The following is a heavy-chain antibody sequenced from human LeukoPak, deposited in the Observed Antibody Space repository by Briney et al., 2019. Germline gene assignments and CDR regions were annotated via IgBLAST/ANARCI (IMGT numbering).Heavy chain of an antibody. J-gene: IGHJ6*03. CDR3: ARDWGVSARPGYMDV. D-gene: IGHD6-6*01. CDR2: IRYDGSNK. V-gene: IGHV3-30*02. CDR1: GFTFSSYG. Sequence: HPGGSLRLSCAASGFTFSSYGMHWVRQAPGKGLEWVAFIRYDGSNKYYADSVKGRFTISRDNSKNTLYLQMNSLRAEDTAVYYCARDWGVSARPGYMDVWGKGTTVTVSS.